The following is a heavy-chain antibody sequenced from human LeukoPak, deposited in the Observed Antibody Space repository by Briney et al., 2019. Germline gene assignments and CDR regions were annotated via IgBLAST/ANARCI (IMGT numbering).Heavy chain of an antibody. Sequence: PGGSLRLSCAASGFTFSSYAMSWVRQAPGKGLEWVSAISGSGGSTYYADSVKGRFTISRDNSKNTLYLQMNSLRAEDMAVYYCAKEARRVRGVIITSPTYYFDYWGQGTLVTVSS. CDR3: AKEARRVRGVIITSPTYYFDY. CDR1: GFTFSSYA. V-gene: IGHV3-23*01. CDR2: ISGSGGST. J-gene: IGHJ4*02. D-gene: IGHD3-10*01.